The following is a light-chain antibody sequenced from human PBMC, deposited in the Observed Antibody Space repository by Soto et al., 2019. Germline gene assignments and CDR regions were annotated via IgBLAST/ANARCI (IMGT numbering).Light chain of an antibody. CDR2: GAS. Sequence: EIVLTQSPGTLSLSPGERATLSCTASQSVSSSYLAWYQQKPGQAPRLLIYGASSRATGIPDRFSGSGSGTDFTLTISRLEPEDFAVDFCQQYGSSPPYTFGQGTKLDIK. J-gene: IGKJ2*01. CDR1: QSVSSSY. V-gene: IGKV3-20*01. CDR3: QQYGSSPPYT.